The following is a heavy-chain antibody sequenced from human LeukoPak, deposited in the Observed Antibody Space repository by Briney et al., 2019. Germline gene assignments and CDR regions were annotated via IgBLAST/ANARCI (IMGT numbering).Heavy chain of an antibody. CDR3: ARGARHHHD. V-gene: IGHV4-34*01. Sequence: SETLSLTCAVYGGSFSGYYWSWIRQPPGKGLEWIGEINHSGSTNYNPSLKSRVTISVDTSKNQFSLKLSSVAAADTAVYYCARGARHHHDWGQGTLVTVSS. CDR2: INHSGST. CDR1: GGSFSGYY. J-gene: IGHJ4*02. D-gene: IGHD1-14*01.